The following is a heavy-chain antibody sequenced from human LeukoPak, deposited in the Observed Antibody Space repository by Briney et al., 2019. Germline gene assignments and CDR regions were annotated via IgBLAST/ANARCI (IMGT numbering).Heavy chain of an antibody. CDR1: GFTFSDYY. D-gene: IGHD2-15*01. J-gene: IGHJ4*02. CDR3: AKDLVVVAATPGNYFDC. CDR2: ISSSGSTI. V-gene: IGHV3-11*01. Sequence: GGSLRLSCAASGFTFSDYYMSWIRQAPGKGLEWVSYISSSGSTIYYADSVKGRFTISRDNSKNTLYLQMNSLRAEDTAVYYCAKDLVVVAATPGNYFDCWGQGTLVTVSS.